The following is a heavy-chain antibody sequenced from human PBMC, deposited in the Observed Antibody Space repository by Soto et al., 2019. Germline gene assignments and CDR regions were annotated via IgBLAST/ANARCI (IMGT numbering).Heavy chain of an antibody. D-gene: IGHD5-12*01. CDR3: ARRIVATETFDY. CDR1: GDSITSDKW. Sequence: PSETLSLTCAVSGDSITSDKWWSWIRQPPGKGLQWIGEIYHSGSSKYNPSLKSRVIISVDKSKNQFSLKVSSVTAADTAVYYCARRIVATETFDYWGQGTLVTVSS. CDR2: IYHSGSS. V-gene: IGHV4-4*02. J-gene: IGHJ4*02.